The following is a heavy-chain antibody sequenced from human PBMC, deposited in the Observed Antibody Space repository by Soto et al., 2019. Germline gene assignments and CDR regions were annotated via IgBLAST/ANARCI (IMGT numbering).Heavy chain of an antibody. V-gene: IGHV4-4*02. J-gene: IGHJ4*02. CDR1: GVSISSNNW. CDR2: MYHTGST. CDR3: ARSSRYQYDSSEGNFDY. D-gene: IGHD3-22*01. Sequence: QVQLQESGPGLVKPSGTLSLTCAVSGVSISSNNWWSWVRQPPGKGLEWIGEMYHTGSTNYNPSLKGRVTIPVDKSKNPFSLELNSVTAADTAVYYCARSSRYQYDSSEGNFDYWGQGTLVTVSS.